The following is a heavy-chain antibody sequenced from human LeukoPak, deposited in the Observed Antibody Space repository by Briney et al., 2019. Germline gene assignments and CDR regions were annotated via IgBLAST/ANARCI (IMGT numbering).Heavy chain of an antibody. CDR1: GFTFSNAW. J-gene: IGHJ4*02. CDR3: ARDVHGGAFDY. V-gene: IGHV3-7*01. Sequence: GGSLRLSCAASGFTFSNAWMNWVRQAPGKGLEWVANINQDGSAKYYVDSVKGRFTFSRDNAMNSLFLQMNSLRAEDTAVYYCARDVHGGAFDYWGQGTLVTVSS. CDR2: INQDGSAK. D-gene: IGHD4-23*01.